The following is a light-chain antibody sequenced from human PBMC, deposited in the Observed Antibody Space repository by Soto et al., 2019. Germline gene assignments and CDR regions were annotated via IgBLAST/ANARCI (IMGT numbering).Light chain of an antibody. CDR2: DVS. V-gene: IGLV2-14*01. CDR1: SSDVGGYNY. J-gene: IGLJ2*01. CDR3: SSYTSSSTVV. Sequence: QSALTQPASVSGSPGQLITISCTGTSSDVGGYNYVSWYQQHPGKAPKLMIYDVSNRPSGFSNRFSGSKSGNTASLTISGVQAEDEADYYCSSYTSSSTVVFGGGTKLTVL.